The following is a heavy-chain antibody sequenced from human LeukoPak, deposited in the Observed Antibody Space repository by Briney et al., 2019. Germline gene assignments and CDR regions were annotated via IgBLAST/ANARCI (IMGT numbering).Heavy chain of an antibody. D-gene: IGHD6-19*01. Sequence: GGSLRLSCAASGFTFSSYGMHWVRQAPGKGLEWVAVIWYDGSNKYYADSVKGRFTISRDNSKNTLYLQMNSLRAEDTAVYYCAKAMGIYSSGWYYSDYWGQGTLVTVSS. CDR3: AKAMGIYSSGWYYSDY. V-gene: IGHV3-33*06. CDR1: GFTFSSYG. J-gene: IGHJ4*02. CDR2: IWYDGSNK.